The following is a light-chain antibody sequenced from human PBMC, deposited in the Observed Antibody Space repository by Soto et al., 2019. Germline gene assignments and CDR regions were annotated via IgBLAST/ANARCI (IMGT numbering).Light chain of an antibody. CDR2: DAS. CDR3: QQRYSWPNT. Sequence: EIVLTQSPATLSLSPGERATLSCRASQSVGTYLAWYQHNPGQAPRLLIYDASNRATGIPARFSGSGSGTDFTLTVSSPEPEDFAIYYSQQRYSWPNTFGQGNKLEIK. CDR1: QSVGTY. V-gene: IGKV3-11*01. J-gene: IGKJ2*01.